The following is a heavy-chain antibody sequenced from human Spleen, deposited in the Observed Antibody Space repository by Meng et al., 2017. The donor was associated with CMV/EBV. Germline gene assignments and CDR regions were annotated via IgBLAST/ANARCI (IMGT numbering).Heavy chain of an antibody. Sequence: KVSCKASGYNFISYGITWVRQAPGQGPEWMGWISTYSGHPNYARKFQGRVTMTTDTSTTTAYMELRSLRSDDTAVYFCARIRYFDLWGQGTLVTVS. D-gene: IGHD3-9*01. V-gene: IGHV1-18*01. CDR3: ARIRYFDL. CDR1: GYNFISYG. J-gene: IGHJ1*01. CDR2: ISTYSGHP.